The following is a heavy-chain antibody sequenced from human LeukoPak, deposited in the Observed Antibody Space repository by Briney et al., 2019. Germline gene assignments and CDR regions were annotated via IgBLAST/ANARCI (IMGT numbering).Heavy chain of an antibody. CDR1: GYSFTSYW. J-gene: IGHJ4*02. V-gene: IGHV5-51*01. CDR3: ARTTGIAVAANEYFDY. CDR2: ICPGDSDT. D-gene: IGHD6-19*01. Sequence: GESLKISCKGSGYSFTSYWIGWVRQMPGKGLEWMGIICPGDSDTRYSPSFQGQVTISADKSISTAYLQWSSLKASDTAMYYCARTTGIAVAANEYFDYWGQGTLVTVSS.